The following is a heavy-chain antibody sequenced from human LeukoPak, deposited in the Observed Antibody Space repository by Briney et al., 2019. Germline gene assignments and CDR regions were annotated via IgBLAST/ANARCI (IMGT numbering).Heavy chain of an antibody. CDR1: GFNFGSYE. J-gene: IGHJ4*02. CDR2: IGGSGSPT. D-gene: IGHD1-26*01. V-gene: IGHV3-48*03. Sequence: PGGSLRLSCVVSGFNFGSYEMSWVRQAPGKGLEWLSYIGGSGSPTYYADSVKGRFTVSRDNAKNSLSLQLNSLRAEDTAVYYCARVAELPSYWGQGTLVTVSS. CDR3: ARVAELPSY.